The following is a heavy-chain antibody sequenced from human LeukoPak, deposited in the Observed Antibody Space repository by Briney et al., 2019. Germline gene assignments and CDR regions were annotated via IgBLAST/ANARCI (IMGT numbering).Heavy chain of an antibody. CDR2: ISASGDTT. CDR3: TNHGGRAVTAAAYFDY. Sequence: PGGSLRLSCAASGFTFSRYAMSWVRQAPGKGLEWVSVISASGDTTYYADSVKVRFTISRDNSKKTLYMQMNRLRDEDTAVYYCTNHGGRAVTAAAYFDYWGQGTLVTVSS. CDR1: GFTFSRYA. J-gene: IGHJ4*02. D-gene: IGHD2-21*02. V-gene: IGHV3-23*01.